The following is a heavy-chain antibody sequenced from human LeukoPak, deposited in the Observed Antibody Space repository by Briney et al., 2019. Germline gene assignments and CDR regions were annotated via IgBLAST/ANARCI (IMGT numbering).Heavy chain of an antibody. Sequence: GGSLRLSCAASGFTFSSYAMSWVRQAPGKRLEWVSGINGSGGSTYYAVSVKGRFTISRDNSKNTLYLQMNSRRAEDTAVYYCAKGPLSHFDYWGQGTLVTVSS. V-gene: IGHV3-23*01. CDR1: GFTFSSYA. J-gene: IGHJ4*02. D-gene: IGHD2/OR15-2a*01. CDR3: AKGPLSHFDY. CDR2: INGSGGST.